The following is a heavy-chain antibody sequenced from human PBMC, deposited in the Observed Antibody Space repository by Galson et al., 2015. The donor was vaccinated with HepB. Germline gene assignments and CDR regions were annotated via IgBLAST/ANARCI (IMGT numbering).Heavy chain of an antibody. CDR3: ARGQLDPVGGDY. Sequence: ETLSLTCTVSGYSISSGYYWGWIRQPPGKGLEWIGSIYHSGSTYYNPSLKSRVTISVDTSKNQFSLKLSSVTAADTAVYYCARGQLDPVGGDYWGQGTLVTVSS. CDR2: IYHSGST. D-gene: IGHD6-13*01. J-gene: IGHJ4*02. CDR1: GYSISSGYY. V-gene: IGHV4-38-2*02.